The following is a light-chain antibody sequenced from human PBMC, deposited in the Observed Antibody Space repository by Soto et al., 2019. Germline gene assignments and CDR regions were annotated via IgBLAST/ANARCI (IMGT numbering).Light chain of an antibody. CDR3: QQYGSSPTWK. Sequence: ESVLTQSPGTLSLSPGERATLSCRASQSVSSNYLAWYQQKPGQAPRLLIYGASTRATGIPDRFSGSGSGTDFTLTISRLEPEDSAVYYCQQYGSSPTWKFGQGT. CDR1: QSVSSNY. V-gene: IGKV3-20*01. CDR2: GAS. J-gene: IGKJ1*01.